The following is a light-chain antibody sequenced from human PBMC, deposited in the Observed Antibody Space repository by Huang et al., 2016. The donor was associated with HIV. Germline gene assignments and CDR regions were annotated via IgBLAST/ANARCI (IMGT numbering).Light chain of an antibody. V-gene: IGKV3-20*01. CDR2: GAS. Sequence: EIVLTQSPGTLSLSPGERATLSCRASQSVSSSYLAWYQQTPGQAPRLLIFGASSRATGIPDRFSGSGSVTDFTLTISTLEPEDFAVYYCQQYGSSPLTFGQGTKVEIK. CDR1: QSVSSSY. J-gene: IGKJ1*01. CDR3: QQYGSSPLT.